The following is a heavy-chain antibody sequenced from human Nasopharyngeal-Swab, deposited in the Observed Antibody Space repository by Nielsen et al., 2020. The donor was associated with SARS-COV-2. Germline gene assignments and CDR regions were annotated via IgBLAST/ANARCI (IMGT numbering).Heavy chain of an antibody. Sequence: GESLKISCAASGFTFDDYAMHWVRQAPGKGLEWVSLISGDGGSTYYADSVKGRFTICRDNSKNSLYLQMNSLRTEDTALYYCAKVLTPVVTPDEDIWDQGTMVTVSS. CDR3: AKVLTPVVTPDEDI. D-gene: IGHD4-23*01. V-gene: IGHV3-43*02. J-gene: IGHJ3*02. CDR1: GFTFDDYA. CDR2: ISGDGGST.